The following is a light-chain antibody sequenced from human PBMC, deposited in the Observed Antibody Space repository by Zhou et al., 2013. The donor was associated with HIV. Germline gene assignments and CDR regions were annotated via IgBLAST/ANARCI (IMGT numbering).Light chain of an antibody. J-gene: IGKJ2*01. V-gene: IGKV1-5*03. CDR2: QAS. CDR3: QQYYNTPPYT. Sequence: DIQLTQSPSTLSASVGDEVTITCRTSQTVFDFLAWYQQKPGRAPRLLIYQASTLETGVPSRFSGSGSGNEFTLTITGLQPEDVATYYCQQYYNTPPYTFGQGTKLEIK. CDR1: QTVFDF.